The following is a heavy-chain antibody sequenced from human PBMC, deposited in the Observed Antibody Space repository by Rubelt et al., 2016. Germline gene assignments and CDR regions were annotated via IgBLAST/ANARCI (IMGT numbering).Heavy chain of an antibody. CDR3: VRLSSGWYHFLLDY. J-gene: IGHJ4*02. Sequence: EVQLAESGGGLIQPGGSLRLSCAASGFTFSRTWMSWVRQAPGKGLEWVASIKQDGREKYYMDSVKGRFTISRDNAKNALYVQVNSLRAEDTAMYYCVRLSSGWYHFLLDYWGQGTLVIVSS. D-gene: IGHD6-19*01. CDR1: GFTFSRTW. V-gene: IGHV3-7*01. CDR2: IKQDGREK.